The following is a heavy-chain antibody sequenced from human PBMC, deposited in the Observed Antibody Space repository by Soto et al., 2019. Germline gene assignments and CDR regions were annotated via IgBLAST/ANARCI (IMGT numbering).Heavy chain of an antibody. CDR2: IYNSGRY. CDR1: GGFI. V-gene: IGHV4-59*01. CDR3: ARHGGITMIEGGGLLSAFDI. D-gene: IGHD3-22*01. J-gene: IGHJ3*02. Sequence: SETLSLTCTVPGGFIWGWIRQSPDKGLEWIGYIYNSGRYNYNPSLESRLTISIDTSKNQFSLRLASVTAADTAVYYCARHGGITMIEGGGLLSAFDIWGQGTMVTVS.